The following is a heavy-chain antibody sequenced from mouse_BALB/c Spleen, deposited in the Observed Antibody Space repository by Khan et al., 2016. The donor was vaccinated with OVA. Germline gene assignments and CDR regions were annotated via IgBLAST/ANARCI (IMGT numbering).Heavy chain of an antibody. Sequence: EVQLQESGPGLVKPSQSLSLTCTVTGYSITTDYAWNWIRQFPGSKLEWMGHISCSGNTKYNPSLKSRISITRDTSKNQFFLQLKSVTTEDTARYYCARIYGGDFDYWGQGTTLTVSS. V-gene: IGHV3-2*02. J-gene: IGHJ2*01. CDR3: ARIYGGDFDY. CDR2: ISCSGNT. D-gene: IGHD1-1*01. CDR1: GYSITTDYA.